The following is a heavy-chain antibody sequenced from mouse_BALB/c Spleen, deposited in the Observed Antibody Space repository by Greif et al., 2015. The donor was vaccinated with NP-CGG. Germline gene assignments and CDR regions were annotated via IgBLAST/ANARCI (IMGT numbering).Heavy chain of an antibody. D-gene: IGHD3-3*01. Sequence: VQLKQSGAELVKPGASVKLSCTASGFNIKDTYMHWVKQRPEQGLEWIGRIDPANGNTKYDPKFQGKATITADTSSNTAYLRLSSLTSEDTAVYYCAGTYFDYWGQGTTLTVSS. CDR1: GFNIKDTY. CDR2: IDPANGNT. J-gene: IGHJ2*01. V-gene: IGHV14-3*02. CDR3: AGTYFDY.